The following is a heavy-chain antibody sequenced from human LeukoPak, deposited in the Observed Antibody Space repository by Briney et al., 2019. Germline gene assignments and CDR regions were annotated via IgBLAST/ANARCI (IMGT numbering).Heavy chain of an antibody. CDR2: ISDSGNS. CDR1: GGSISSRSYY. J-gene: IGHJ5*02. V-gene: IGHV4-39*01. CDR3: ANYGSGSYRFDP. D-gene: IGHD3-10*01. Sequence: PSETLSLTCTVSGGSISSRSYYWGWIRQPPGKGLVWIGKISDSGNSYYSPSLRSRVTISIDASKNQFSLKLSSVTATDTAVYYCANYGSGSYRFDPWGQGTLVTVSS.